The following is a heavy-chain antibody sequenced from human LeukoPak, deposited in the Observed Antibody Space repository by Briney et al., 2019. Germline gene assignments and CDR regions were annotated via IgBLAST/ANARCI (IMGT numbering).Heavy chain of an antibody. Sequence: ASVKVSCKASGYTFASYDINWLRQATGQGLEWMGWMNPNSANTGYAQKFQGRVTMARNSSISTAYMELSSLISEDTAVYYCARGTRTGEDGTAGTFDYWGQGTLVTVSS. CDR1: GYTFASYD. V-gene: IGHV1-8*01. CDR2: MNPNSANT. J-gene: IGHJ4*02. D-gene: IGHD5-24*01. CDR3: ARGTRTGEDGTAGTFDY.